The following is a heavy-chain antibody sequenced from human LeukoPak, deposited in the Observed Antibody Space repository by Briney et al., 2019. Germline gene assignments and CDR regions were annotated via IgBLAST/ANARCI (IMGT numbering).Heavy chain of an antibody. CDR2: IYYSGNT. D-gene: IGHD3-9*01. CDR3: VRGDLTLAVAIGL. J-gene: IGHJ4*02. Sequence: SETLSLTCTVSGGSVSSGNHYWTWIRQPPGKGLEWIGYIYYSGNTNYNPSLKTRVSISLAPSKNQFSLKLSSVTAADTAFYYCVRGDLTLAVAIGLWGQGTLVTVSS. V-gene: IGHV4-61*01. CDR1: GGSVSSGNHY.